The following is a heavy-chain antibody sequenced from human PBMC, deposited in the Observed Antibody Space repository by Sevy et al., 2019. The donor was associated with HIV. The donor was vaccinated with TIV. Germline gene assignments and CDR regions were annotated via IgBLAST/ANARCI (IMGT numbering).Heavy chain of an antibody. CDR3: ARDPQAAAGTSHFDY. CDR2: ISYDGSNK. J-gene: IGHJ4*01. D-gene: IGHD6-13*01. V-gene: IGHV3-30-3*01. CDR1: GFTFSSYA. Sequence: GGSLRLSCAASGFTFSSYAMHWVRQAPGKGLEWVAVISYDGSNKYYADSVKGRFTISRDNSKNTLYLQMNSLRAEDTAVYYCARDPQAAAGTSHFDYWGHGTLVTVSS.